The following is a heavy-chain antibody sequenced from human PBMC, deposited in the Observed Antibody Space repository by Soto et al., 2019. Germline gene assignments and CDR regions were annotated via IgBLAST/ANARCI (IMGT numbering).Heavy chain of an antibody. CDR2: CKSKTDGEAT. V-gene: IGHV3-15*01. CDR1: GFSFTNAW. D-gene: IGHD2-15*01. CDR3: SDSITRIPHDH. J-gene: IGHJ4*02. Sequence: EVQLVESGGGLVMPGGSLRLSCVASGFSFTNAWMSWVRQAPGKGLEWVGLCKSKTDGEATNYAAPVKGRFTISRDDSKNTLYRQMNSLKTDDPGMYYCSDSITRIPHDHWGQGTLVTVSS.